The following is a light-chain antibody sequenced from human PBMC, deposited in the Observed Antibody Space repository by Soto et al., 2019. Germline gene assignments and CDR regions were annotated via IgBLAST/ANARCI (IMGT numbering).Light chain of an antibody. Sequence: EIVMTQSPGTLSVSPGKRATLSCIASQSVSRNLAWYQHKPGQAPRRLIYGASTSATGIPAGVSGSGSGTEVTLTICSLLSADYAVYSGQQYNNWPPTVGRGNKVVIK. CDR1: QSVSRN. V-gene: IGKV3-15*01. CDR2: GAS. CDR3: QQYNNWPPT. J-gene: IGKJ1*01.